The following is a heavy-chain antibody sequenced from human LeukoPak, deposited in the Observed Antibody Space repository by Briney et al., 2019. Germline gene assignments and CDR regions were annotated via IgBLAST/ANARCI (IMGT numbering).Heavy chain of an antibody. J-gene: IGHJ6*02. CDR3: ARHIITMVRGVPSGMDV. CDR2: IYYSGST. Sequence: PSETRSLTCTVAGGSISSYYWSWIRQPPGKGMEWIGYIYYSGSTNYNPSLKSRVTISVDTAKNQFSLKLSSVTAADTAMYYCARHIITMVRGVPSGMDVWGQGTTVTVSS. V-gene: IGHV4-59*08. D-gene: IGHD3-10*01. CDR1: GGSISSYY.